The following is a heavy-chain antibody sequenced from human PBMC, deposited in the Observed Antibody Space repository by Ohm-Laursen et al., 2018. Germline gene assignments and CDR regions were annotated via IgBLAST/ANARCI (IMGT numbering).Heavy chain of an antibody. CDR3: ARGYNYGSDY. CDR2: FSGSGGTT. V-gene: IGHV3-23*01. CDR1: GFIFRNYA. D-gene: IGHD5-18*01. J-gene: IGHJ4*02. Sequence: SLRLSCTASGFIFRNYAMSWVRQAPGKGLEWVSGFSGSGGTTYYADSVKGRFTISRDSSKNTVFLQMNSLRVEDTAVYYCARGYNYGSDYWGQGTLVTVSS.